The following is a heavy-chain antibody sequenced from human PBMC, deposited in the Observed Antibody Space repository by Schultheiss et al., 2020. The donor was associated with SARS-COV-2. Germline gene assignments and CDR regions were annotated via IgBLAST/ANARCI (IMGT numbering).Heavy chain of an antibody. Sequence: SQTLSLTCTVSGGSISSYYWSWIRQPPGKGLEWIGEINHSGSTNYNPSLKSRVTISVDTSKNQFSLKLSSVTAADTAVYYCARTYDSSGYYYLGYFQHWGQGTLVTVSS. J-gene: IGHJ1*01. D-gene: IGHD3-22*01. V-gene: IGHV4-34*01. CDR1: GGSISSYY. CDR2: INHSGST. CDR3: ARTYDSSGYYYLGYFQH.